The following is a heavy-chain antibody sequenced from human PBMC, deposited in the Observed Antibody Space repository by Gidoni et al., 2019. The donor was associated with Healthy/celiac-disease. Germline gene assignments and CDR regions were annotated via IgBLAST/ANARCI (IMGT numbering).Heavy chain of an antibody. V-gene: IGHV2-26*01. CDR3: ARMSVVVAFDGYFAY. D-gene: IGHD2-15*01. Sequence: QVTLKASGPVLVKPPDTLTLTCTVSGSSLSNARMVVSWIRQPPGKALEWLAHIFSKDEKSYSTSLKSRLTISKDTTKSQVVLTMTNMDPVDTATYYCARMSVVVAFDGYFAYWGQGTLVTVSS. CDR1: GSSLSNARMV. CDR2: IFSKDEK. J-gene: IGHJ4*02.